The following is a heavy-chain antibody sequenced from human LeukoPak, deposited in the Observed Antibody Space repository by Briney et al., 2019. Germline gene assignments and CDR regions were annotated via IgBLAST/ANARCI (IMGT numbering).Heavy chain of an antibody. CDR1: GFTFSSYG. CDR2: IRSKAYGGTT. Sequence: PGGSLRLSCAASGFTFSSYGMHWVRQAPGKGLEWVGFIRSKAYGGTTEYAASVKGRFTISRDDSKSIAYLQMNSLKTEDTAVYYCTRDFLKRRPPAADELGGYDYWGQGTLVTVSS. D-gene: IGHD2-2*01. CDR3: TRDFLKRRPPAADELGGYDY. J-gene: IGHJ4*02. V-gene: IGHV3-49*04.